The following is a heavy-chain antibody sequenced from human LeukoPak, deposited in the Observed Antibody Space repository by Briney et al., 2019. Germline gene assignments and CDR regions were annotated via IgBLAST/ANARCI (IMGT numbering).Heavy chain of an antibody. D-gene: IGHD2-2*01. CDR2: MNPNSGIT. CDR3: AIGYCSRTSCSWPSFDY. CDR1: GYTFTSYD. Sequence: ASVKVSCKASGYTFTSYDINWVRQAPGQGLEWMGWMNPNSGITGYAQKFQGRVTMTRNTSIRTSYMELSSLRSEDTAVYYCAIGYCSRTSCSWPSFDYWGQGTLVTVAS. V-gene: IGHV1-8*01. J-gene: IGHJ4*02.